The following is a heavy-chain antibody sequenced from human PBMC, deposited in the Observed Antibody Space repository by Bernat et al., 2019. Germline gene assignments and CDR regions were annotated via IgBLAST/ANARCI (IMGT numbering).Heavy chain of an antibody. D-gene: IGHD6-13*01. Sequence: EVQLLESGGGLVQPGGSLSLSCAASGFTFSSYAMSWVRQAPGKGLKWVSAISGSADNTYYADSVKGRFTISRDNSKNTLYLQMNSLRAEDTAVYYCVKWGRIAAAGGWFDHWGQGTLVTVSS. CDR1: GFTFSSYA. J-gene: IGHJ5*02. CDR3: VKWGRIAAAGGWFDH. V-gene: IGHV3-23*01. CDR2: ISGSADNT.